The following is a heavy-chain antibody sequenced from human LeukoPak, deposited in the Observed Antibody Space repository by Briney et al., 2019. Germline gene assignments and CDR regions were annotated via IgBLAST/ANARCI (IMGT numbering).Heavy chain of an antibody. CDR3: ARIDPSNAFDI. CDR1: GFTFSDYY. CDR2: ISSSGSTM. Sequence: GGSLRLSCAASGFTFSDYYMSWIRQAPGKGLEWVSYISSSGSTMYYADSVKGRFTISRDNAKNSLYLQMNSLRAEDTAVYYCARIDPSNAFDIWGQGTMVTVSS. J-gene: IGHJ3*02. V-gene: IGHV3-11*04.